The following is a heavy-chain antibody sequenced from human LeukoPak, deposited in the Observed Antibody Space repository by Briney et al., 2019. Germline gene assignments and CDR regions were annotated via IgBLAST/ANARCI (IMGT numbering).Heavy chain of an antibody. Sequence: GGSLRLSCAASGFTFSNYWMSWVRQAPGKGLEWVANIKQDGSEKYYVDSVKGRFTISRDNAKNSLYLQMNSLRAEDTAVYYCARDGSTGRPDYGMDVWGKGTTVTVSS. CDR1: GFTFSNYW. CDR3: ARDGSTGRPDYGMDV. CDR2: IKQDGSEK. V-gene: IGHV3-7*01. J-gene: IGHJ6*04. D-gene: IGHD1-1*01.